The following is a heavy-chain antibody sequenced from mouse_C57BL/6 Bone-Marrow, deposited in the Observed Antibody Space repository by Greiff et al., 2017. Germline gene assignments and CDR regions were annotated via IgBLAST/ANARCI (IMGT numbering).Heavy chain of an antibody. D-gene: IGHD1-1*01. J-gene: IGHJ4*01. V-gene: IGHV5-15*01. Sequence: EVMLVESGGGLVQPGGSLKLSCAASGFTFSDYGMAWVRQAPRKGPEWVAFISYLACSIYYADTVTGRFTISRENAKNTLYLEMSSLRSEDTAMYYCASYFGRVLYYAMDYWGQGTSVTVSS. CDR1: GFTFSDYG. CDR3: ASYFGRVLYYAMDY. CDR2: ISYLACSI.